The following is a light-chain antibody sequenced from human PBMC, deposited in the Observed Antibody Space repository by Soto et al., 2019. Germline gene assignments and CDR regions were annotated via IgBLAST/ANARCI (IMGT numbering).Light chain of an antibody. V-gene: IGKV3-20*01. J-gene: IGKJ4*01. CDR2: RAS. CDR3: QQYGSSPLT. CDR1: QSVSSSY. Sequence: VLTHSPGTLSLSPGERATLSCRASQSVSSSYLAWYQQKPGQAPKVLIYRASSRATGIPDRFSGSGSGTDFTLTISRLEPEDFAVYYCQQYGSSPLTFGGGTKVDIK.